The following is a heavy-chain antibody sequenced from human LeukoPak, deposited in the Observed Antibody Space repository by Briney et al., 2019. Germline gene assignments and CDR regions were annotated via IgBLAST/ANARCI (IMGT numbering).Heavy chain of an antibody. Sequence: SETLSLACAVYGGSFSDYYWSWIRQPPGKGLEWIGEINHSGSTNYNPSLKSRVTISVDTSKNQFSLKLSSVTAADTAVYYCARVGYYNGFDYWGQGTLVTVSS. V-gene: IGHV4-34*01. CDR2: INHSGST. CDR3: ARVGYYNGFDY. J-gene: IGHJ4*02. D-gene: IGHD3-9*01. CDR1: GGSFSDYY.